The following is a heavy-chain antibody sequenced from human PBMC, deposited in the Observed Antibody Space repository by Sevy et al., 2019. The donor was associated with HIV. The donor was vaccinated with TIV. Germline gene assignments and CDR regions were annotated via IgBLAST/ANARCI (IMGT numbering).Heavy chain of an antibody. CDR3: AGLPGLDGDNNGEYYYYYYGMDV. CDR1: GFTFSDYY. CDR2: ISSSGSTI. V-gene: IGHV3-11*01. Sequence: GGSLRLSCAASGFTFSDYYMSWIRQAPGKGLEWVSYISSSGSTIYYADSVKGRFTISRDNAKNSLYLQMNSLRAEDTAVNYCAGLPGLDGDNNGEYYYYYYGMDVWGQGTTVTVSS. J-gene: IGHJ6*02. D-gene: IGHD4-17*01.